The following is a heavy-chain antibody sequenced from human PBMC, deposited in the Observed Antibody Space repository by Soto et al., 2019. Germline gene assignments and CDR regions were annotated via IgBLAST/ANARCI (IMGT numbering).Heavy chain of an antibody. Sequence: SVKVSCKASGGTFSSYAISWVRQAPGQGLEWMGGIIPIFGTANYAQKFQGRVTITADESTSTAYMELSSLRSEDTAVYYCARQRTGYSSGWYRERYYQKGMHVCDPGTTGTVSS. CDR1: GGTFSSYA. CDR2: IIPIFGTA. V-gene: IGHV1-69*13. D-gene: IGHD6-19*01. CDR3: ARQRTGYSSGWYRERYYQKGMHV. J-gene: IGHJ6*02.